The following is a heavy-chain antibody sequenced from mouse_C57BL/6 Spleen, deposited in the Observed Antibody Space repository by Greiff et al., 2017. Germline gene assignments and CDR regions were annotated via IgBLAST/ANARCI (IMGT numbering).Heavy chain of an antibody. CDR3: ARGDYDYDPFAY. J-gene: IGHJ3*01. Sequence: QVHVKQSGAELVKPGASVKMSCKASGYTFTTYPIEWMKQNHGKSLEWIGNFHPYNDDTKYNEKFKGKATLTVEKSSSTVYLELSRLTSDDSAVYYCARGDYDYDPFAYWGQGTLVTVSA. CDR2: FHPYNDDT. CDR1: GYTFTTYP. V-gene: IGHV1-47*01. D-gene: IGHD2-4*01.